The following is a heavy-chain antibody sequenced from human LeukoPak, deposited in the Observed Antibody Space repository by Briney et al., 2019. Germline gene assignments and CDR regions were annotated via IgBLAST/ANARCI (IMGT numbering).Heavy chain of an antibody. D-gene: IGHD2-21*02. V-gene: IGHV3-48*01. Sequence: PGGSLRLSCAASGFTFSSYSMNWVRQAPGKGLEWVSFISSSSNTKYNADSVKGRFTISRDNAKNSLNLQMNSLRAEDTAVYYCAKDSYQGDWGLDAFDVWGQGTMVTVSS. CDR1: GFTFSSYS. CDR2: ISSSSNTK. CDR3: AKDSYQGDWGLDAFDV. J-gene: IGHJ3*01.